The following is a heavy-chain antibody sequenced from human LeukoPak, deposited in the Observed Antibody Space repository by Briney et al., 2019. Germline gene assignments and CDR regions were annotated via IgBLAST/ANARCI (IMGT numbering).Heavy chain of an antibody. CDR3: ARGLLWFGELMGPDAFDI. CDR1: GGSISSGGYY. Sequence: PSETLSLTCTVSGGSISSGGYYWSWIRQHPGKGLEWIGYIYYSGSTYYNPSLKSRVTISVDTSKNQFSLKLSSVTAADTAVYYCARGLLWFGELMGPDAFDIWGQGTMVTVSS. J-gene: IGHJ3*02. V-gene: IGHV4-31*03. CDR2: IYYSGST. D-gene: IGHD3-10*01.